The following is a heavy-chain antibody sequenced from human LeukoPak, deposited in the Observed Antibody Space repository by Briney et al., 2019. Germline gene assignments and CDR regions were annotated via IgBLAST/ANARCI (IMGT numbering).Heavy chain of an antibody. J-gene: IGHJ4*02. CDR3: ASGVPPYYFDY. Sequence: SGTLSLTCTVSGGSISSYYWSWIRQPPGKGLEWIGYIYYSGSTNYNPSLKSRVTISVDTSKNQFSLKLSSVTAADTAVYYCASGVPPYYFDYWGQGTLVTVSS. D-gene: IGHD6-6*01. CDR2: IYYSGST. V-gene: IGHV4-59*01. CDR1: GGSISSYY.